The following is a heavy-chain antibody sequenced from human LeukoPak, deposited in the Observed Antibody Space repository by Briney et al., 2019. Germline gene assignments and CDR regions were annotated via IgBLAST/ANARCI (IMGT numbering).Heavy chain of an antibody. J-gene: IGHJ3*02. V-gene: IGHV4-31*11. Sequence: SETLSLTCAVSGFSVSSEYYWGWIRQHPGKALEWIGYIYYSGTTYQNPSLKSRHVISVDTSKNQFSLNLSSVTAADTAVYYCARRSVYGDAFDIWGQGTMVTVFS. CDR1: GFSVSSEYY. D-gene: IGHD5/OR15-5a*01. CDR2: IYYSGTT. CDR3: ARRSVYGDAFDI.